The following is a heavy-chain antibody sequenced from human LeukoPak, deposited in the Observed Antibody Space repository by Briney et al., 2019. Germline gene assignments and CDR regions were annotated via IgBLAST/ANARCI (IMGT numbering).Heavy chain of an antibody. Sequence: GGSLRLSCAASGFTVSSNFMSWVRQAPGKGLEWVSAIYSGGSTYYADSVKGRFTISRHNSKNTLYLQMNSLRAEDTAVYYCARLYGTFLEWSPYFDYWGQGTLVTVSS. V-gene: IGHV3-53*04. CDR2: IYSGGST. J-gene: IGHJ4*02. CDR1: GFTVSSNF. CDR3: ARLYGTFLEWSPYFDY. D-gene: IGHD3-3*02.